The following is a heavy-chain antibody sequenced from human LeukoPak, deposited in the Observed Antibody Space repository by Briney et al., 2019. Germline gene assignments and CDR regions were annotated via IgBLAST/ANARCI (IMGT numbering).Heavy chain of an antibody. V-gene: IGHV3-13*01. Sequence: GGSLRLSCAASGFTXXGXXXXWXXQXXXXXXXXXXAISIGGDTYYPGSVKGRFTISRENAKNSFYLQMNSLRAGDTSIYYCARAHVGWGLAFDIWGQGTVVIVSS. CDR3: ARAHVGWGLAFDI. J-gene: IGHJ3*02. D-gene: IGHD3-16*01. CDR2: ISIGGDT. CDR1: GFTXXGXX.